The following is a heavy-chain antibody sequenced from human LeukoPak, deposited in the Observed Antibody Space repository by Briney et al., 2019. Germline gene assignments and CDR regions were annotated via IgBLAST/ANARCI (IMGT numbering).Heavy chain of an antibody. J-gene: IGHJ4*02. V-gene: IGHV2-70*01. Sequence: SGPPLANPRQTFTLTCYLSGYLLSPSGMCVSWIRQPPGKALEWLALIDWDDDKYYSTSLKTRLPISTDTSKNQVVLTMTNMDAVDTATYSGARKGRDGYNSVYDYWGQGTLVTVSS. D-gene: IGHD5-24*01. CDR2: IDWDDDK. CDR3: ARKGRDGYNSVYDY. CDR1: GYLLSPSGMC.